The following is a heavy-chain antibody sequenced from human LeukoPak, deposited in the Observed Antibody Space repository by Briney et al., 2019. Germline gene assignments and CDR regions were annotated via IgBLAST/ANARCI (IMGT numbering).Heavy chain of an antibody. CDR1: GFTFSSFV. Sequence: GGSLRLSCAASGFTFSSFVMHWVRQAPGKGLEWVALITYDGSNKYYADFVRGRFTITRDNSKNTLDLQMNALRAEDTAVYYCVRGSVTYSGGYFQHWGQGTLVTVSS. V-gene: IGHV3-30-3*01. D-gene: IGHD1-26*01. J-gene: IGHJ1*01. CDR2: ITYDGSNK. CDR3: VRGSVTYSGGYFQH.